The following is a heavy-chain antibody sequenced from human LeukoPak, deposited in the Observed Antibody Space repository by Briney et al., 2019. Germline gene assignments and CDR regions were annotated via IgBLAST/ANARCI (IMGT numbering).Heavy chain of an antibody. CDR1: GFTFDDYA. CDR2: ISWNSGSI. V-gene: IGHV3-9*01. D-gene: IGHD6-13*01. J-gene: IGHJ4*02. CDR3: AKAPLYSSSWYYFDY. Sequence: GGSLRLSCAASGFTFDDYAMHWVRQAPGKGLEWVSGISWNSGSIGYADSVKGRFTTSRDNAKNSLYLQMNSLRAEDTALYYCAKAPLYSSSWYYFDYWGQGTLVTVSS.